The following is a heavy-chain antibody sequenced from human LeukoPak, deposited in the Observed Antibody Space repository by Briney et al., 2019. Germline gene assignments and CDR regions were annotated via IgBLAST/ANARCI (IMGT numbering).Heavy chain of an antibody. D-gene: IGHD5-18*01. CDR3: ARDVQLWSHAFDI. V-gene: IGHV1-69*04. J-gene: IGHJ3*02. Sequence: GASVKVSCKASGGTFSSYAISWVRQAPGQGLEWMGRIIPILGIANYAQKFQGRVTITADKSTSTAYMELSSLRSEDTAVYYCARDVQLWSHAFDIWGQGTMVTVSS. CDR1: GGTFSSYA. CDR2: IIPILGIA.